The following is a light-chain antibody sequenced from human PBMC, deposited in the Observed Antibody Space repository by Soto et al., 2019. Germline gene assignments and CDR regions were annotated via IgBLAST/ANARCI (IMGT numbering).Light chain of an antibody. J-gene: IGLJ1*01. CDR2: RNN. Sequence: QSVLTQPPSASGTPGQRVTISCSGSSSNIGSNYVYWYQQLPGTAPKLLIYRNNQGPSGVPDRFSGSKSGTSASLAISGLRSEDEADYYCAAWDDSLSGRVFGTGTKLTVL. V-gene: IGLV1-47*01. CDR3: AAWDDSLSGRV. CDR1: SSNIGSNY.